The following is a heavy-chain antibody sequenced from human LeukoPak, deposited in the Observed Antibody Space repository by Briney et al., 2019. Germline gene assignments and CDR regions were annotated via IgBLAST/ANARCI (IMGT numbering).Heavy chain of an antibody. J-gene: IGHJ5*02. D-gene: IGHD6-6*01. Sequence: GASVKVSCKASGYTFTGYYMHWVRQAPGQGLEWMGWINPNSGGTNYAQKFQGRVTMTRDTSISTAYMELSRLRSDDTAVYYCARDLHSIAYLTGWFDPWGQGTLVTVSS. CDR1: GYTFTGYY. V-gene: IGHV1-2*02. CDR3: ARDLHSIAYLTGWFDP. CDR2: INPNSGGT.